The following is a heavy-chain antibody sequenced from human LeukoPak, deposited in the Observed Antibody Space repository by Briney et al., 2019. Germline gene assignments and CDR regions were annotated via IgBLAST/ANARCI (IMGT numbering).Heavy chain of an antibody. CDR2: INHSGST. CDR3: ARRVVTANGY. D-gene: IGHD2-21*02. V-gene: IGHV4-34*01. J-gene: IGHJ4*02. CDR1: GGSFSTYF. Sequence: SETLSLTCAVYGGSFSTYFWNWIRQPPGKGLEWIGEINHSGSTNYNPSLKSRVTISVDTSKNQFSLKLSSVTAADTAVYYCARRVVTANGYWGQGTLVTVSS.